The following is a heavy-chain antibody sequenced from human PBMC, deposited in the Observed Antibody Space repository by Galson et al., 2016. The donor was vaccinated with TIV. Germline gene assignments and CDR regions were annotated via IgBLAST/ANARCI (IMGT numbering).Heavy chain of an antibody. J-gene: IGHJ6*02. D-gene: IGHD3-10*01. CDR2: ISYSGSTM. CDR3: ARATTMGVADYDYGMDV. Sequence: SLRLSCAASGFTFTAYYMNWARQAPGKGLEWVSYISYSGSTMYYADSVRGRFTISRDNAKNSLYLQMSSLRAEDTAVYYCARATTMGVADYDYGMDVWGQGTTVTVSS. V-gene: IGHV3-11*04. CDR1: GFTFTAYY.